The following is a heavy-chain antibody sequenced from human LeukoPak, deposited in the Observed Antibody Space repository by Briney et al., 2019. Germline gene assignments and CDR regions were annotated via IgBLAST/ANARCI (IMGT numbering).Heavy chain of an antibody. V-gene: IGHV1-24*01. D-gene: IGHD6-19*01. CDR1: GGTFSSYA. CDR3: ASPSIAVAGFDY. J-gene: IGHJ4*02. CDR2: FDPEDGET. Sequence: ASVKVSCKASGGTFSSYAISWVRQAPGKGLEWMGGFDPEDGETIYAQKFQGRVTMTEDTSTDTAYMELSSLRSEDTAVYYCASPSIAVAGFDYWGQGTLVTVSS.